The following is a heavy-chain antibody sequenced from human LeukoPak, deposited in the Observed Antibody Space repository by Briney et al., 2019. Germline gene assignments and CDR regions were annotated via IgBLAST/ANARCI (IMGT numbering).Heavy chain of an antibody. CDR2: ISSSSSHI. V-gene: IGHV3-21*01. CDR3: ARGKYDSSGYDY. CDR1: GFTFNRYS. Sequence: GGSLRLSCAASGFTFNRYSMKWVRQAPGKGVECFLSISSSSSHIYYADSVKRRLTIPSDNAKNSLYLQMNSLRAEDTAVYYCARGKYDSSGYDYWGQGTLVTVSS. D-gene: IGHD3-22*01. J-gene: IGHJ4*02.